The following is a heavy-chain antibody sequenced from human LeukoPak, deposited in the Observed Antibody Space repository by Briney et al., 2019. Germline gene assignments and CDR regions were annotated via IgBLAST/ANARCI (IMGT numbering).Heavy chain of an antibody. V-gene: IGHV4-59*01. J-gene: IGHJ5*02. Sequence: PSETLSLTCTVSGGSITSYYWSWIRHPPGKGLEWIGYIYYSGSTNYNPSLKSRVTISVDTSKNQFSLKLSSVTAADTAVYYCARGGVNYKIAGPWGQGALVTVSS. CDR2: IYYSGST. CDR3: ARGGVNYKIAGP. D-gene: IGHD3-10*01. CDR1: GGSITSYY.